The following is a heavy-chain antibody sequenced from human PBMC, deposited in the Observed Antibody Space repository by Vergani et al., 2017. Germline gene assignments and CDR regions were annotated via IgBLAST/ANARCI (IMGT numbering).Heavy chain of an antibody. CDR2: ISYDGDTT. D-gene: IGHD5-24*01. V-gene: IGHV3-30*03. CDR1: GFTFSDHY. CDR3: ARSQMATNDFDL. J-gene: IGHJ4*02. Sequence: QVQLVESGGGLVKPGGSLRLSCAASGFTFSDHYMSWVRQAPGRGLEWVALISYDGDTTYYEDSVKGRFTISRDNSKNTLFLQMHSLRVEDTALYYCARSQMATNDFDLWGRGTLVTVSS.